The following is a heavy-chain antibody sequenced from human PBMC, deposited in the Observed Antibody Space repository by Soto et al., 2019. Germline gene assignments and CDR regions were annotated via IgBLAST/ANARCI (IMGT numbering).Heavy chain of an antibody. V-gene: IGHV3-23*01. CDR2: ISGSGGST. Sequence: SLRLSFAASGFTFSSYAMSWVRQAPGKGLEWVSAISGSGGSTYYADSVKGRFTISRDNSKNTLYLQMNSLRAEDTAVYYCAKDLEGSGGWRGSYYYYGMDVWGQGTTVTVSS. J-gene: IGHJ6*02. CDR1: GFTFSSYA. D-gene: IGHD6-19*01. CDR3: AKDLEGSGGWRGSYYYYGMDV.